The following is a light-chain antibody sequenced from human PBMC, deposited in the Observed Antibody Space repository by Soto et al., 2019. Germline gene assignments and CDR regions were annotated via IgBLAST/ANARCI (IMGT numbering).Light chain of an antibody. CDR1: SSNIGNNY. Sequence: QSVLTQPPSVSAAPGQKVTISCSGGSSNIGNNYVAWYQQLPGAAPQLLIYDNSERPSGIPDLFSGSKSGTSATLGISGLQTGDDADYYCGTLDSSLSAWVFGGVTKQTVL. CDR2: DNS. V-gene: IGLV1-51*01. CDR3: GTLDSSLSAWV. J-gene: IGLJ3*02.